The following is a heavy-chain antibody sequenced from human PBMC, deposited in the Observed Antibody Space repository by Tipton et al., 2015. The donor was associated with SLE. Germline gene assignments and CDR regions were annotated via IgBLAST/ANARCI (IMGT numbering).Heavy chain of an antibody. V-gene: IGHV4-4*07. CDR3: AREAAATGRVLDY. CDR1: DGSISSYY. J-gene: IGHJ4*02. Sequence: LRLSCTVSDGSISSYYWSWIRQPAGKGLEWIGRIYSSGNTNYNPSLKSRVTMSVDSSKNQFSLKLSSVTAADTAVYYCAREAAATGRVLDYWGQGTLVTVSS. D-gene: IGHD6-13*01. CDR2: IYSSGNT.